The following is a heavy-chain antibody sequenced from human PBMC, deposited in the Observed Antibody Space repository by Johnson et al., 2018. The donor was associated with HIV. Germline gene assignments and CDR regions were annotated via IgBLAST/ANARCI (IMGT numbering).Heavy chain of an antibody. Sequence: VQLVESGGGLVHPGGSLRLSCAASGFTVSSNYMSWVRQAPGKGLEWVSVIYSGGSTYYADSVKGRFTISRDNSKNTLCLQMNSLRAEDTAVYYCARGYYYDSSGSDDAFDIWGQGTMVTVS. CDR2: IYSGGST. J-gene: IGHJ3*02. D-gene: IGHD3-22*01. V-gene: IGHV3-66*01. CDR1: GFTVSSNY. CDR3: ARGYYYDSSGSDDAFDI.